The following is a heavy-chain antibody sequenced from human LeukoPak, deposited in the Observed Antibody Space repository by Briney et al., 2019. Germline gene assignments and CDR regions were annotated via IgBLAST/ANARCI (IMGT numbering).Heavy chain of an antibody. CDR2: IYYSGST. D-gene: IGHD1-26*01. J-gene: IGHJ5*02. V-gene: IGHV4-39*01. CDR3: VGTSGSRNWFDP. Sequence: SETLSLTCTVSGGSISSSSYYWGWIRQPPGKGLEWIGSIYYSGSTYYNPSLKSRVTISVDTSKNQFSLKLSSVTAADTAVYYCVGTSGSRNWFDPWGQGTLVTVSS. CDR1: GGSISSSSYY.